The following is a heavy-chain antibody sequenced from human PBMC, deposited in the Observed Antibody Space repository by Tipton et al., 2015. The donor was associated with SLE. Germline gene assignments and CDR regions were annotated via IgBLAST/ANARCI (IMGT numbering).Heavy chain of an antibody. CDR3: ARTCFEVLRFWEWFPSRGMDV. J-gene: IGHJ6*02. CDR1: GGSFSGYY. CDR2: ISSSSSYI. V-gene: IGHV3-21*01. D-gene: IGHD3-3*01. Sequence: LSLTCAVYGGSFSGYYWSWVRQAPGKGLEWVSSISSSSSYIYYADSVKGRFTISRDNAKNSLYLQMNSLRAEDTAVYYCARTCFEVLRFWEWFPSRGMDVWGQGPTVTVSS.